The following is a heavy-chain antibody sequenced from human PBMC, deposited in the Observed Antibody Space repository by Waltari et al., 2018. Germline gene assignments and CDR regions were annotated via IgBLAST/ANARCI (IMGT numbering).Heavy chain of an antibody. CDR2: IYYSGST. CDR3: ARGIDWFDP. J-gene: IGHJ5*02. CDR1: GRPLSSYD. D-gene: IGHD2-21*01. V-gene: IGHV4-59*01. Sequence: QVQLQESGPGLVKPSATLSLTCTVSGRPLSSYDWSWIRQPPGQGLEWIEYIYYSGSTNYNPSHKSRVTISVDTSKNQFSLKLSSVTAADTAVYYCARGIDWFDPWGQGTLVTVSS.